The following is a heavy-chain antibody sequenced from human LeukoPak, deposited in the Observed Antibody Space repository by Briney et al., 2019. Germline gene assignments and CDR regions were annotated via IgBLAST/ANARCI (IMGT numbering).Heavy chain of an antibody. D-gene: IGHD6-19*01. Sequence: GGSLRLSCAASGFTFSSYGMHWVRQAPGKGLEWVAVISYDGSNKQYADSVKGRFTISRDNAKNTLYLQMNSLRAEDTAVYYCANPGCSSGDPNFDYWGQGTLVTVSS. CDR3: ANPGCSSGDPNFDY. J-gene: IGHJ4*02. CDR2: ISYDGSNK. V-gene: IGHV3-30*18. CDR1: GFTFSSYG.